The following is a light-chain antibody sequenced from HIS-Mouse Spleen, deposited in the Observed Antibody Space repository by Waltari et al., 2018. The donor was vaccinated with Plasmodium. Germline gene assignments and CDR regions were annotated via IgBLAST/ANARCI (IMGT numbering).Light chain of an antibody. CDR2: GNS. Sequence: QSVLTQPPSVSGAPGQRVTISCTGSSSNIGAGYDVHWYPQLPGTAPKLHIYGNSNRPSGVPDRFSGSKSGTSASLAITGLQAEDEADYYCQSYDSSLSGWVFGGGTKLTVL. V-gene: IGLV1-40*01. J-gene: IGLJ3*02. CDR3: QSYDSSLSGWV. CDR1: SSNIGAGYD.